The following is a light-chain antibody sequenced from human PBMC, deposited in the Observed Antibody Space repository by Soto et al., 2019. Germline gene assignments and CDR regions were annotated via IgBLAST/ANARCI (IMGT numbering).Light chain of an antibody. V-gene: IGKV3-20*01. CDR1: QSVSSNY. CDR3: QQYGSSPIT. J-gene: IGKJ4*01. CDR2: GAS. Sequence: EIVLTQSPGTLSLSPGERATLSCRASQSVSSNYLAWYQPKPGQAPRLLIYGASSRATGITDRFSGSGSGTDFPLTISRRETDDFAVYYCQQYGSSPITFGGGTKVEIK.